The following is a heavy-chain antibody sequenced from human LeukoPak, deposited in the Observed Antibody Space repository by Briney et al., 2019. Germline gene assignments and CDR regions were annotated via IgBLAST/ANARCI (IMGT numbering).Heavy chain of an antibody. CDR3: ARDGEYYYDSSTDIGAFDI. J-gene: IGHJ3*02. CDR1: GFTVSSNH. D-gene: IGHD3-22*01. CDR2: IFSSGNT. V-gene: IGHV3-53*01. Sequence: GGSLRLSCAASGFTVSSNHMSWVRQAPGKGLEWVSVIFSSGNTNYADSVKGRFTISRDDSKNTLFLQMNSLRAEDTAVYYCARDGEYYYDSSTDIGAFDIWGQGTMVTVSS.